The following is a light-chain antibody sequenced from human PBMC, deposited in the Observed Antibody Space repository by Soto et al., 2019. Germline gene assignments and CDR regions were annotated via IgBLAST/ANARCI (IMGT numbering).Light chain of an antibody. CDR1: QSVSRK. CDR2: GAS. Sequence: EVLMTQSPATLSVSPGERATLSCRASQSVSRKLAWYQRTRGQAPRLLIYGASTRATGVPARFSGSGSGTEFTLTISNLQSEDFAVYHCQQYDKWPRTFGQGTKVEI. CDR3: QQYDKWPRT. J-gene: IGKJ1*01. V-gene: IGKV3-15*01.